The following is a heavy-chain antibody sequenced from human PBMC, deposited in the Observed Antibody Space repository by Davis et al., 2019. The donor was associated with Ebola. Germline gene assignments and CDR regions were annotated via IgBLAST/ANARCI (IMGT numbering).Heavy chain of an antibody. D-gene: IGHD2-2*01. CDR2: INPSGGST. J-gene: IGHJ6*03. CDR3: ARYPYHCSSTSCYRGYMDV. V-gene: IGHV1-46*01. Sequence: ASVKVSCKASGYTFTSYYMHWVRQAPGQGLEWMGIINPSGGSTSYAQKFQGRVTMTRDTSTSTVYMELSSLRSEDTAVYYCARYPYHCSSTSCYRGYMDVWGKGTTVTVSS. CDR1: GYTFTSYY.